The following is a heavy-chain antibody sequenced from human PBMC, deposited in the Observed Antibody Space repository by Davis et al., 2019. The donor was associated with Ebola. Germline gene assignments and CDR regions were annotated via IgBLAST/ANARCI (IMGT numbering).Heavy chain of an antibody. CDR1: GFTFSSYG. Sequence: GESLKISCAASGFTFSSYGMHWVRQAPGKGLEWVAVISYDGSNKYYADSVKGRFTISRDGPKNTVYMQMESLRPDDTAVYYCARDAHMVALGLDSWGQGTLVTVSS. J-gene: IGHJ4*02. V-gene: IGHV3-30*03. CDR2: ISYDGSNK. CDR3: ARDAHMVALGLDS. D-gene: IGHD2-15*01.